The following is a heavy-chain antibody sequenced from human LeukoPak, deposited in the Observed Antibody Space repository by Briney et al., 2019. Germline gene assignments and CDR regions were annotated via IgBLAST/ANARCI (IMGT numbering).Heavy chain of an antibody. Sequence: ASVKVSCKASGYTFTSYAMNWVRQATGQGLEWMGWMNPNSGNTGYAQKFQGRVTMTRNTSIGTAYMELSSLRSEDTAVYYCARGHPDYYDSSGTNPFDYWGQGTLVTVSS. CDR3: ARGHPDYYDSSGTNPFDY. CDR1: GYTFTSYA. V-gene: IGHV1-8*02. D-gene: IGHD3-22*01. J-gene: IGHJ4*02. CDR2: MNPNSGNT.